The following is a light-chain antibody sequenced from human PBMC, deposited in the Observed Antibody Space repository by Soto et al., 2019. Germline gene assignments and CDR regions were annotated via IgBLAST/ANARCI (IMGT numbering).Light chain of an antibody. J-gene: IGKJ1*01. CDR1: QSISSW. V-gene: IGKV1-5*03. CDR3: QQYNSYSST. CDR2: KAS. Sequence: DIQITQSPSTLSPSVGDRVTITCRASQSISSWLAWYQQKPGKAPKLLIYKASSLESGVPSRFSGSGSGTEFTLTISSLQPDDFATYYCQQYNSYSSTFGQGTKVDIK.